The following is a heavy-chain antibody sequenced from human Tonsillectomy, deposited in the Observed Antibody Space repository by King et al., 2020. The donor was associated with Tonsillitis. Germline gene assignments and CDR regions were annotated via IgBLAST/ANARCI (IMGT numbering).Heavy chain of an antibody. D-gene: IGHD3/OR15-3a*01. CDR1: GFTFGNYW. CDR3: AKLLHWSQMDY. Sequence: VQLVESGGGLVQPGGSLSLSCAASGFTFGNYWMSWVRQAPGKGLEWVANINEDGSDKYYVDSVKGRFTISRDNSKNSLYLQMHSLSAEDTAMYYCAKLLHWSQMDYWGQGTLVTVPS. V-gene: IGHV3-7*03. CDR2: INEDGSDK. J-gene: IGHJ4*02.